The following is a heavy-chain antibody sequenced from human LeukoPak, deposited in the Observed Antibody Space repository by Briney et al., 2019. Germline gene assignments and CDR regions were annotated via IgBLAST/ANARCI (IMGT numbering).Heavy chain of an antibody. CDR1: GFIFESYG. J-gene: IGHJ4*02. V-gene: IGHV3-33*01. CDR2: IWHDGSNK. Sequence: GGSLRLSCAASGFIFESYGVHWVRQAPGKGLEWVALIWHDGSNKGYADSVKGRFTISRDNSKNTLDLQMNSLRAEDTAVYYCARDYNWNLGDYWGRGTLVTVSS. D-gene: IGHD1-20*01. CDR3: ARDYNWNLGDY.